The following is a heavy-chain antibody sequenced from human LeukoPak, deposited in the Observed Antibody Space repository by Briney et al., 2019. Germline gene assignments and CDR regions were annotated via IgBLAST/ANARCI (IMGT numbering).Heavy chain of an antibody. CDR3: ARAESSSWGYDAFDI. V-gene: IGHV3-48*04. CDR1: GFTFSSYN. J-gene: IGHJ3*02. Sequence: GGSLRLSCAASGFTFSSYNMNWVRQAPGKGLEWVSYISSNSSIIYYADSVKGRFTISRDNAKNSLYLQMNSLRAEDTAVYYCARAESSSWGYDAFDIWGQGTMVTVSS. D-gene: IGHD6-13*01. CDR2: ISSNSSII.